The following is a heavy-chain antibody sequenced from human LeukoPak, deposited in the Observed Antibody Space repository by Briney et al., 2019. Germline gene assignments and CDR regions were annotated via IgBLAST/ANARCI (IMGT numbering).Heavy chain of an antibody. CDR2: IYYSGST. D-gene: IGHD2-8*01. V-gene: IGHV4-39*01. J-gene: IGHJ3*02. CDR3: ARMVLGI. CDR1: GGSISSSSYY. Sequence: PSETLSLTCTVSGGSISSSSYYWGWIRQPPGKGLEWIGSIYYSGSTYHDPSLKSRVTISVDTSKNQFSLKLSSVTAADTAVYYCARMVLGIWGQGTMVTVSS.